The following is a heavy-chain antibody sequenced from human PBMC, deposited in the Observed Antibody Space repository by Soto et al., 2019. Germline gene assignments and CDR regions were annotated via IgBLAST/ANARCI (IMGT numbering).Heavy chain of an antibody. J-gene: IGHJ4*02. Sequence: ASVKVSCKASGGTFSSYAISWVRQAPGQGLEWMGGIIPIFGTANYAQKFQGRVTITADESTSTAYMELSSLRSEDTAVYYCASGLTGTIGSYDYWGQGTLVTVSS. CDR1: GGTFSSYA. CDR2: IIPIFGTA. CDR3: ASGLTGTIGSYDY. D-gene: IGHD1-7*01. V-gene: IGHV1-69*13.